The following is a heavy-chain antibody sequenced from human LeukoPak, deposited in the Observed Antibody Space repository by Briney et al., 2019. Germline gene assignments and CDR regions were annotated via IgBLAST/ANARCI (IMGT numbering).Heavy chain of an antibody. V-gene: IGHV3-30*04. CDR1: GFTFSSYA. CDR3: XXXXXXYTGYSYGETVGGY. Sequence: PGGSLRLSCAASGFTFSSYAMHWVRQAPGKGLGWVAVISYDGSNKYYADSVKGRFTISRDNSKNTLYLQMNSLRAEDTAVYYCXXXXXXYTGYSYGETVGGYWGQGTLVTVSS. D-gene: IGHD5-18*01. J-gene: IGHJ4*02. CDR2: ISYDGSNK.